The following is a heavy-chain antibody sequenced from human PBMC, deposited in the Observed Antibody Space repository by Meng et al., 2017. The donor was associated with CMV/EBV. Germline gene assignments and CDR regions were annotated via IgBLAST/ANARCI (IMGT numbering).Heavy chain of an antibody. CDR3: ARERVTTVTTHWFDP. CDR1: GGSVSSGSYY. CDR2: IYYSGST. V-gene: IGHV4-61*01. D-gene: IGHD4-17*01. Sequence: SETLSLTCTVSGGSVSSGSYYWSWIRQPPGKGLEWIRYIYYSGSTNYNPSLKSRVTISVDTSKNQFPLKLSSVTAADTAVYYCARERVTTVTTHWFDPWGQGTLVTVSS. J-gene: IGHJ5*02.